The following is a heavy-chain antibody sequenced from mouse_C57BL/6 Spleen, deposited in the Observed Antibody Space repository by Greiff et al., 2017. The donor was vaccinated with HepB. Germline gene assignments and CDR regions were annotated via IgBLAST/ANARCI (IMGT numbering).Heavy chain of an antibody. Sequence: EVQLQQSGPELVKPGYSVKISCKASGYSFTGYFMNWVMQSHGKSLEWIGRINPYNGDTFYNQKFKGNATLTVDKSSSTALMELRSLTSEDSAVYYCARSPIYGYDAGGYAMDFWGQGTSVTVSS. CDR3: ARSPIYGYDAGGYAMDF. D-gene: IGHD2-2*01. V-gene: IGHV1-20*01. CDR1: GYSFTGYF. J-gene: IGHJ4*01. CDR2: INPYNGDT.